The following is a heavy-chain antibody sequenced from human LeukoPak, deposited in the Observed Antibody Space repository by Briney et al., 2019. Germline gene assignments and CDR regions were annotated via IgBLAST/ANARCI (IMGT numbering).Heavy chain of an antibody. V-gene: IGHV3-21*01. D-gene: IGHD6-19*01. J-gene: IGHJ4*02. CDR3: ARPGSQCSSGWYVDY. CDR1: GFTFSSYS. CDR2: ISSSSSYI. Sequence: GGSLRLSCAASGFTFSSYSMNWVRQAPGKGLEWVSSISSSSSYIYYADSVKGRFTISRDNAKNSLYLQMNSLRAEDTAVYYCARPGSQCSSGWYVDYWGQGTLVTVSS.